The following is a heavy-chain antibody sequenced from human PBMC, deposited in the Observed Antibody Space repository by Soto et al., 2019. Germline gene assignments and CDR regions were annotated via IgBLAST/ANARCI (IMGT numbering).Heavy chain of an antibody. CDR2: IYYSGST. D-gene: IGHD2-2*01. J-gene: IGHJ5*02. CDR3: ARLLCLGYCSSTSFKRFDP. V-gene: IGHV4-59*08. Sequence: QVQLQESGPGLVKPSETLSLTCTVSGGSISSYYWSWIRQPPGKGLEWIGYIYYSGSTNYNPSLKGPVTLSVDTSKNQFSLKLSSVTAADTAVYYCARLLCLGYCSSTSFKRFDPWGQGTLVTVSS. CDR1: GGSISSYY.